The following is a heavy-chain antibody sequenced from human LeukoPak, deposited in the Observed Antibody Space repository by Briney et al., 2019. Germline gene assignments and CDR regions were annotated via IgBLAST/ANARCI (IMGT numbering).Heavy chain of an antibody. CDR2: IKSKTDGGTT. D-gene: IGHD2-15*01. CDR1: GFTFSNAW. CDR3: AKVCGSCSSANFDH. Sequence: PGGSLRLSCAASGFTFSNAWMSWVRQAPGKGLEWVGRIKSKTDGGTTDYAAPVKGRFTISRDDSKNTLYLQMNSLRGEDTAVYYCAKVCGSCSSANFDHWGQGTLATVSS. J-gene: IGHJ4*02. V-gene: IGHV3-15*01.